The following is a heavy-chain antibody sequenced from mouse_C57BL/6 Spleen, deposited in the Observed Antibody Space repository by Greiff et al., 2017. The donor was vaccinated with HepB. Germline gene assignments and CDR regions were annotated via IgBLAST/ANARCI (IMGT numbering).Heavy chain of an antibody. J-gene: IGHJ3*01. Sequence: EVKLMESGGGLVKPGGSLKLSCAASGFTFSDYGMHWVRQAPEKGLEWVAYISSGSSTIYYADTVKGRFTISRDNAKNTLFLQMTSLRSEDTAMYYCADYYGSSYLAYWGQGTLVTVSA. CDR2: ISSGSSTI. CDR1: GFTFSDYG. D-gene: IGHD1-1*01. CDR3: ADYYGSSYLAY. V-gene: IGHV5-17*01.